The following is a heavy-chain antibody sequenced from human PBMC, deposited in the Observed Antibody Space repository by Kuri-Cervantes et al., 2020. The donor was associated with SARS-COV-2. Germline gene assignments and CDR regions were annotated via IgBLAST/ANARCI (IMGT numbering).Heavy chain of an antibody. J-gene: IGHJ3*02. CDR3: ARDSEVWSGSFDI. CDR2: IYYSGST. Sequence: SQTLSLTCAVSGGSISSYYWSWIRQPPGKGLEWIGYIYYSGSTNYNPSLKSRVTISVDTSKNQFSLKLSSVTAADTAVYYCARDSEVWSGSFDIWGQGTMVTVSS. D-gene: IGHD3-3*01. V-gene: IGHV4-59*12. CDR1: GGSISSYY.